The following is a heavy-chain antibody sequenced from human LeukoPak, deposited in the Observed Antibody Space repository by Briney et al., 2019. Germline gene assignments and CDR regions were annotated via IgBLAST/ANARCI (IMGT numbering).Heavy chain of an antibody. CDR1: GGTFSSYA. V-gene: IGHV1-69*04. CDR3: TIPLGALSGYSGYANPTGFDY. Sequence: SVKVSCKASGGTFSSYAISWVRQAPGQGLEWMGRIIPILGIANYAQKFQGRVTITADKSTGTAYMELSSLRSEDTAVYYCTIPLGALSGYSGYANPTGFDYWGQGTLVTVSS. D-gene: IGHD5-12*01. CDR2: IIPILGIA. J-gene: IGHJ4*02.